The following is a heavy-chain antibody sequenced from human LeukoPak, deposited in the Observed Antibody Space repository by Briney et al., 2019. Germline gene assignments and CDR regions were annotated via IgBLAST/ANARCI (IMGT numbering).Heavy chain of an antibody. CDR2: IVVRSGNT. Sequence: SVKVSCKASGFTFTSSAMQWVPHTRGQRLEWIGWIVVRSGNTNYAQKFQERVTITRDMCTSTAYMELSSLRSEDTAVYYCAAGWVCSGGSCYSYFDYWGQGTLVTVSS. D-gene: IGHD2-15*01. CDR3: AAGWVCSGGSCYSYFDY. V-gene: IGHV1-58*02. J-gene: IGHJ4*02. CDR1: GFTFTSSA.